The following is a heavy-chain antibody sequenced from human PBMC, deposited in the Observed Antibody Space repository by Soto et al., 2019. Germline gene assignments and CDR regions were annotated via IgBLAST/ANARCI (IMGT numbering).Heavy chain of an antibody. CDR2: INPSGGST. CDR3: AREVVPAADTYYYYYYMDV. CDR1: GYTFTSYY. D-gene: IGHD2-2*01. V-gene: IGHV1-46*03. J-gene: IGHJ6*03. Sequence: ASVKVSCKASGYTFTSYYMHWVRQAPGQGLEWMGIINPSGGSTSYAQKFQGRVTMTRDTSTSTVYMELSSLRSEDTAVYYCAREVVPAADTYYYYYYMDVWGKGTTVTVSS.